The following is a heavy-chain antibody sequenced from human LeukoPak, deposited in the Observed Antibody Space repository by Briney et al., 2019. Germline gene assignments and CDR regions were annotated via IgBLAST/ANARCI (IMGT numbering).Heavy chain of an antibody. J-gene: IGHJ3*02. CDR3: ARPHDYGEGDAFDI. Sequence: PSETLSLTCTVSGGSISSYYWSWIRQPPGKGLEWIGYIYYSGSTNYNPSLKSRVTISVDTSKNQFSLKLSSVTAADTAVYYCARPHDYGEGDAFDIWGQGTMVTVSS. D-gene: IGHD4-17*01. V-gene: IGHV4-59*08. CDR1: GGSISSYY. CDR2: IYYSGST.